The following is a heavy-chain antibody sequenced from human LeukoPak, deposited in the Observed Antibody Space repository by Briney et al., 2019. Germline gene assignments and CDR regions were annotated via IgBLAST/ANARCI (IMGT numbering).Heavy chain of an antibody. J-gene: IGHJ4*02. V-gene: IGHV1-69*05. D-gene: IGHD6-19*01. CDR3: ARDAGSGWPDY. Sequence: ASARLSCEASGGTLSSYSISWVRQAPGQGLEWMGGNIPSIGTSNYAQKFQGSDTITTDESTSTAYMELSSLGSEGTAVYYCARDAGSGWPDYWGQGTLVTVSS. CDR2: NIPSIGTS. CDR1: GGTLSSYS.